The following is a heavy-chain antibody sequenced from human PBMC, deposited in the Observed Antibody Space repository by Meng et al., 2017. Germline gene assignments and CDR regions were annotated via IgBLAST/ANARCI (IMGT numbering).Heavy chain of an antibody. V-gene: IGHV1-46*01. CDR2: INPSGGST. J-gene: IGHJ3*02. D-gene: IGHD3-22*01. Sequence: ASVKVSCKASGYTFTSYYMHWVRQAPGQGLEWMGIINPSGGSTSYAQKFQGRVTMTRDTSTSTVYMELSSLRSEDTAVYYCARRTRNTMIVVDDAFDIWGQGTMVT. CDR1: GYTFTSYY. CDR3: ARRTRNTMIVVDDAFDI.